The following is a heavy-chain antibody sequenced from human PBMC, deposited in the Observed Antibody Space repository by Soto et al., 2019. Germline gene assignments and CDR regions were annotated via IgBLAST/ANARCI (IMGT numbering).Heavy chain of an antibody. Sequence: EVQLVESGGGLVQPGGSLRLSCAASGFTVSNNYMSWVRQAPGKGLEWVSVIYSGGSTYYTDSVKGRITISRDNSKNTLYLQINGLRVEDTVVYYCARDVGVWGRGTTVTVCS. CDR1: GFTVSNNY. CDR3: ARDVGV. CDR2: IYSGGST. J-gene: IGHJ6*04. V-gene: IGHV3-66*01.